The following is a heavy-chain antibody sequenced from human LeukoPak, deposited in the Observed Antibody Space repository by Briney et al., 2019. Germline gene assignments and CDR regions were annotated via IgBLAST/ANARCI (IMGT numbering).Heavy chain of an antibody. J-gene: IGHJ4*02. CDR2: IYYSEST. D-gene: IGHD6-13*01. V-gene: IGHV4-39*07. Sequence: PSETLSLTCTVSGGSISSSNYYWGWIRQPPGKGLEWIGSIYYSESTYYNPSLKSRVTISVDTSKNQFSLKLSSVTAADTAVYYCARAPPPGFVAAARQHFDSWGQGTLVTVSS. CDR1: GGSISSSNYY. CDR3: ARAPPPGFVAAARQHFDS.